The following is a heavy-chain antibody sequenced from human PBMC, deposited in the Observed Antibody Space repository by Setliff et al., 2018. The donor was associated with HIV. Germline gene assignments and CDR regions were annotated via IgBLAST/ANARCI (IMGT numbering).Heavy chain of an antibody. CDR3: ARTFGDLKHYNYYYTIDV. D-gene: IGHD3-10*01. Sequence: SETLSLTCTVSGGSFSSYHWSWIRHRAGKGLEWIGHIYASGSTKYNPSLKSRVTISVDTSKNQFSLKLTSVTATDTAVYYCARTFGDLKHYNYYYTIDVWGQGTTVTVS. CDR1: GGSFSSYH. V-gene: IGHV4-4*07. CDR2: IYASGST. J-gene: IGHJ6*02.